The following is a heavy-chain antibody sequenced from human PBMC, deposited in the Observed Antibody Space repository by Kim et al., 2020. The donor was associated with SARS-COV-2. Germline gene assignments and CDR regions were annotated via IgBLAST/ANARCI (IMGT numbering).Heavy chain of an antibody. J-gene: IGHJ5*02. CDR2: ISAYNGNT. V-gene: IGHV1-18*01. CDR1: GYTFTSYG. CDR3: ARDLVSDNYYDSSGYYYVPWFDP. D-gene: IGHD3-22*01. Sequence: ASVKVSCKASGYTFTSYGISWVRQAPGQGLEWMGWISAYNGNTNYAQKLQGRVTMTTDTSTSTAYMELRSLRSDDTAVYYCARDLVSDNYYDSSGYYYVPWFDPWGQGTLVTVSS.